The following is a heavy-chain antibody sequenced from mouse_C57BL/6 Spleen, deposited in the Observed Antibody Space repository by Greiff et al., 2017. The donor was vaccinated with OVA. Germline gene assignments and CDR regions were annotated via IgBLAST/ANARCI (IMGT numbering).Heavy chain of an antibody. J-gene: IGHJ4*01. CDR3: ARAPQATGAMGY. CDR1: GFTFSDYY. CDR2: INYDGSST. V-gene: IGHV5-16*01. D-gene: IGHD3-2*01. Sequence: EVQRVESEGGLVQPGSSMKLSCTASGFTFSDYYMAWVRQVPEKGLEWVANINYDGSSTYYLDSLKSRFIISRDNAKNILYLQMSSLKSEDTATYYCARAPQATGAMGYWGQGTSVTVSS.